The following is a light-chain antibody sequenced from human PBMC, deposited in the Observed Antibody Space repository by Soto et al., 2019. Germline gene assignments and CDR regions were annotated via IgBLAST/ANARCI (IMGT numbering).Light chain of an antibody. CDR1: QSVRSY. CDR3: QQRFNWPPIT. V-gene: IGKV3-11*01. Sequence: EIVLTQSPATLSLSPGERATLSCRASQSVRSYLAWYQQKPGQAPRLLIYDTSNRATGIPARFSGSGSKTDFTLTINSLEPEDFAVYYCQQRFNWPPITFGQGTRLEIK. J-gene: IGKJ5*01. CDR2: DTS.